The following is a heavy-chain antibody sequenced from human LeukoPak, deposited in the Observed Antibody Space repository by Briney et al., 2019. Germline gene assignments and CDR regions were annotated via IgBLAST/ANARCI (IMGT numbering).Heavy chain of an antibody. CDR3: ARHHFTGITDAFDI. J-gene: IGHJ3*02. CDR2: LYYSGST. D-gene: IGHD3-10*01. CDR1: GGFISSSSYY. Sequence: PSETLSLTCTVSGGFISSSSYYWGWIRQPPGKGLEWIGSLYYSGSTYYNPSLKSRVTLSVDTSKNQFSLKLTSVPATDTAVFYCARHHFTGITDAFDIWGQGTMVTVSS. V-gene: IGHV4-39*01.